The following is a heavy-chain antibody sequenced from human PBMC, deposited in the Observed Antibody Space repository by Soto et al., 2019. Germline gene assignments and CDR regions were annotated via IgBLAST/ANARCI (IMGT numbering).Heavy chain of an antibody. CDR3: ARDVGDTGD. CDR1: GYTFTSYA. J-gene: IGHJ4*02. V-gene: IGHV1-3*01. D-gene: IGHD1-26*01. Sequence: QVQLVQAGAEVKKPGASVKVSCKASGYTFTSYAMHWVRQAPGQRLEWMGWINAGNCNTKYSQKFQGRVSITRDTSARTAYRELSSLRSADTAVYYCARDVGDTGDWVEGPLVTVSS. CDR2: INAGNCNT.